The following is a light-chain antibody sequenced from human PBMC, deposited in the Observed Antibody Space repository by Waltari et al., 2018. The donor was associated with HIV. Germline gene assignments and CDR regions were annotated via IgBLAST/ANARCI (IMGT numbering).Light chain of an antibody. J-gene: IGLJ3*02. CDR2: RDN. CDR1: NNQIRHT. Sequence: QSVLTQPPSASGAPGQRVNISCSGNNNQIRHTLYWYQQHPGPAPKVLTYRDNRRPSGVPDRFSGSRSGTSASLDVSGLRSEDEANYICAAWDDILSGWVFGGGTKLTVL. V-gene: IGLV1-47*01. CDR3: AAWDDILSGWV.